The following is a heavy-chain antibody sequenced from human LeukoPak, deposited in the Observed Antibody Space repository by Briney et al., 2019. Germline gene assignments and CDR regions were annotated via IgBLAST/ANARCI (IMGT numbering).Heavy chain of an antibody. CDR2: ISSSSSYI. CDR3: ARGQSFDWLTHEY. V-gene: IGHV3-21*01. D-gene: IGHD3-9*01. Sequence: PGGSLRLSCAASGFTFSSYSMNWVRQAPGKGLEWVSVISSSSSYIYYADSARGRFTISRDNAKNSLYLQMNSLRAEDTAVYYCARGQSFDWLTHEYWGQGTLVTVSS. J-gene: IGHJ4*02. CDR1: GFTFSSYS.